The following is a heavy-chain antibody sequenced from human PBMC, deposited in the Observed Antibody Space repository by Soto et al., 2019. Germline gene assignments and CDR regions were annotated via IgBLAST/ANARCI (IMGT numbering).Heavy chain of an antibody. CDR2: ISYDGSNK. J-gene: IGHJ4*02. V-gene: IGHV3-30*18. CDR1: GFTFSSYG. D-gene: IGHD3-3*01. Sequence: GGALRLSCAASGFTFSSYGMHWVRQAPGKGLEWVAVISYDGSNKYYVDSVKGRFTISRDNSKNTLYLQMNSLRAEDTAVYYCAKDGLRFLEWLSYFDYRGQGTLVTASS. CDR3: AKDGLRFLEWLSYFDY.